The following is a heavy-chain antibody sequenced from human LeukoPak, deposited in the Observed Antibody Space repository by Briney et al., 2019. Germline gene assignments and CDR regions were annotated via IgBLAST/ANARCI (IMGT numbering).Heavy chain of an antibody. J-gene: IGHJ4*02. CDR1: GYTFTGYY. Sequence: GASVTVSCTASGYTFTGYYMHWVRQAPGPGLEWMGWINPNSGGTNYAQKFQGRVTMTRDTSISTAYMELSRLRSDDTAVYYCASAGSSGYSSSWSDYWGQGTLVTVSS. V-gene: IGHV1-2*02. CDR3: ASAGSSGYSSSWSDY. D-gene: IGHD6-13*01. CDR2: INPNSGGT.